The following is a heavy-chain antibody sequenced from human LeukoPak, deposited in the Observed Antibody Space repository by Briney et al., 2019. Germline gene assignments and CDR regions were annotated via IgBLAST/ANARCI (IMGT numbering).Heavy chain of an antibody. CDR2: ISSSSSYI. D-gene: IGHD3-10*01. J-gene: IGHJ6*02. V-gene: IGHV3-21*06. CDR3: ARDSAYGSGSTYSNYYYGMDV. Sequence: PGGSLRLSCAASGFTFNKYTMTWVRQAPGKGLEWVSSISSSSSYIYYADSVKGRFTISRDNAKNSLYLQMNSLRAEDTAVYYCARDSAYGSGSTYSNYYYGMDVWGQGTTVTVSS. CDR1: GFTFNKYT.